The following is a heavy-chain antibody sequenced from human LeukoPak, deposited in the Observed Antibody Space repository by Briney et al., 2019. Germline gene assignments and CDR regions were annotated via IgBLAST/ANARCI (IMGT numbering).Heavy chain of an antibody. Sequence: GGSLRLSCAASGFTFSSYAMHWVRQAPGKGLEWVAVISYDGSNKYYADSVKGRFTISRDNSKNTLHLQMNSLRAEDTAVYYCARDLNDEGYFDYWGQGTLVTVSS. CDR2: ISYDGSNK. CDR1: GFTFSSYA. CDR3: ARDLNDEGYFDY. J-gene: IGHJ4*02. D-gene: IGHD3-16*01. V-gene: IGHV3-30*04.